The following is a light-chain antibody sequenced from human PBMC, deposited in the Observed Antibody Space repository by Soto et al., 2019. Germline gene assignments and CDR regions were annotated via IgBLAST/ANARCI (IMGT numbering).Light chain of an antibody. Sequence: DIQMPQSPSSLSASVGDRVTITCRASQSISSWLAWYQQKPGKAPKVLIYDASSLESGVPSRFSGSGSGTEFTLTISSLQPDDFATYYCQQYNSYSTFGQGTKVDI. CDR3: QQYNSYST. J-gene: IGKJ1*01. CDR1: QSISSW. V-gene: IGKV1-5*01. CDR2: DAS.